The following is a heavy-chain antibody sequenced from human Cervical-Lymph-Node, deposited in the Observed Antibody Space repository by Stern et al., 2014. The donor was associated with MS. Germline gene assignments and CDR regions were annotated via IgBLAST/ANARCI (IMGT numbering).Heavy chain of an antibody. J-gene: IGHJ1*01. CDR3: ALDPQF. Sequence: SGPPLVKPTQTLTLTCTFSGFSFNTRGVGVGWIRQSPGKALEWLALIYSNITTCYSTSLRSRLTIPRATSQNPVFLTMANVDPVDTATNYCALDPQFWGQGARVTVSS. V-gene: IGHV2-5*01. CDR2: IYSNITT. CDR1: GFSFNTRGVG.